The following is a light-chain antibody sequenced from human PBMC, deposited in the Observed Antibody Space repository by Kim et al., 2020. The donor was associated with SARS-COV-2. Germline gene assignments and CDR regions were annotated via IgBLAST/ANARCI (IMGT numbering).Light chain of an antibody. Sequence: VSVSPGQTTSITCSGDKLGDKYLSWYQHKPGQSPVLVIFEGRKRPSGIPERFSGSNSGNTATLTISGTQAMDEADYYCQAWDSSVIFGRGTQLTVL. J-gene: IGLJ2*01. CDR1: KLGDKY. V-gene: IGLV3-1*01. CDR2: EGR. CDR3: QAWDSSVI.